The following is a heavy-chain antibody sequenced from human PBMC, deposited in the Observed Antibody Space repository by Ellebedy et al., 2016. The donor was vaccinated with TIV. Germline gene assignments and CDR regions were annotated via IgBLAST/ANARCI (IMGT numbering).Heavy chain of an antibody. CDR3: ARALRRGYYPLYYYMDV. Sequence: SETLSLTCDVSGGSITSGRWWTWVRPPPGKGLEWIGEISLAGTTHSNPSLKGRVTISMDKSKNQLFLKLTSVAAADTAVYYCARALRRGYYPLYYYMDVWGKGTTVTVSS. CDR2: ISLAGTT. J-gene: IGHJ6*03. D-gene: IGHD3-22*01. V-gene: IGHV4-4*02. CDR1: GGSITSGRW.